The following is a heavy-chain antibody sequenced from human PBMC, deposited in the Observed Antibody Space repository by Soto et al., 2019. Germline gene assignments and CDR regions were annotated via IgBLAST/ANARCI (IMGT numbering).Heavy chain of an antibody. CDR1: GYNFIAQN. D-gene: IGHD2-15*01. J-gene: IGHJ3*01. CDR2: MNPNSGGS. V-gene: IGHV1-2*02. CDR3: ARGRHMSCPADAFDL. Sequence: QVHLVQSGAEVKKPGASVKVSCMASGYNFIAQNIHWVRQAPGLGFECMGTMNPNSGGSDYAQEFQGRVTVTRDTSISTVYMELTTLKSDDAAVYYCARGRHMSCPADAFDLWGQGTMVIVSS.